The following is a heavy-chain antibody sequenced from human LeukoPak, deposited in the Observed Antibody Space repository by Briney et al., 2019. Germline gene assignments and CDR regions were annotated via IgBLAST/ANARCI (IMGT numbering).Heavy chain of an antibody. J-gene: IGHJ5*02. Sequence: PSQTLSLTCTVSGGSISSGDYYWSWIRQPPGKGLEWIGYIYYSGSTYYNPSLKSRVTISVDTSKNQFSLKLSSVTAADTAVYYCARDRDTAMPDNWFDPWGQGTLVTVSS. CDR2: IYYSGST. CDR3: ARDRDTAMPDNWFDP. CDR1: GGSISSGDYY. V-gene: IGHV4-30-4*01. D-gene: IGHD5-18*01.